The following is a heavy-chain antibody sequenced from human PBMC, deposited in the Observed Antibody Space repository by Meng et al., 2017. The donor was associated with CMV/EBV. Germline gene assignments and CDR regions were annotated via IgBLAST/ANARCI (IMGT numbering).Heavy chain of an antibody. V-gene: IGHV1-69*05. D-gene: IGHD1-1*01. CDR2: IIPIFGTA. J-gene: IGHJ4*02. Sequence: SVKVSCKASGCTFSNYGVNWVRQAPGQGLEWMGGIIPIFGTANYARKFQGRVTITTDESTTTAYMELSSLRADDTAVYYCAREGVVGTTIYFDYWGQGTLVTVSS. CDR3: AREGVVGTTIYFDY. CDR1: GCTFSNYG.